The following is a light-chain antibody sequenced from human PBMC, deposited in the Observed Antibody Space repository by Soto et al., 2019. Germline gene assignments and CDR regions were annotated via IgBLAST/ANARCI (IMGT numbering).Light chain of an antibody. CDR1: QSVNSNY. V-gene: IGKV3-20*01. Sequence: EIVLTQSPGTLSLSPGERATLSCRASQSVNSNYLAWYQRKPGQAPRLLIYGASNRATDIPYRFSASGSGTDFTLTITRLEPEDFAVYYGQQYDSSPPTFGQGTKVEIK. CDR3: QQYDSSPPT. J-gene: IGKJ1*01. CDR2: GAS.